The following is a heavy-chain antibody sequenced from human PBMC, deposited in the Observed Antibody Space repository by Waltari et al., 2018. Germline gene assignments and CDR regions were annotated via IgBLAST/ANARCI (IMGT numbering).Heavy chain of an antibody. Sequence: NWWSWVRQPPGKGLEWIGEIYHSGSTNYNPSLKSRVTISVDKSKNQFSLKLSSVTAAATAVYYCARVHYYDSSGYFDYWGQGTLVTVSS. CDR1: NW. CDR3: ARVHYYDSSGYFDY. CDR2: IYHSGST. D-gene: IGHD3-22*01. V-gene: IGHV4-4*02. J-gene: IGHJ4*02.